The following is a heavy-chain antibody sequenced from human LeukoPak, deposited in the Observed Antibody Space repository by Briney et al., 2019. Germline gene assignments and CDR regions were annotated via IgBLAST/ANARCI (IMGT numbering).Heavy chain of an antibody. D-gene: IGHD6-13*01. CDR1: GFTFSSYS. CDR3: ARVGYSSSWYVSYFDY. V-gene: IGHV3-21*01. CDR2: ISSSSSYI. J-gene: IGHJ4*02. Sequence: GGSLRLSCAASGFTFSSYSMNWVRQAPGKGLEWVSSISSSSSYIYYADSVKGRFTISRDNAKNSLYLQMNSLRAEDTAVYYCARVGYSSSWYVSYFDYWGQGTLVTVSS.